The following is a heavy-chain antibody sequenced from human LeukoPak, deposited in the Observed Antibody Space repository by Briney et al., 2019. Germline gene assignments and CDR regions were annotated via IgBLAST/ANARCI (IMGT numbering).Heavy chain of an antibody. CDR3: ARDQIEQSGYSSGWYTMYYYYGMDV. V-gene: IGHV4-59*01. J-gene: IGHJ6*02. D-gene: IGHD6-19*01. Sequence: SETLSLTCTVSGGSISSYYWSWIRQPPGKGLEWIGYIYYSGSTNYNSSLKSRVTISVDTSKNQSSLKLSSVTAADTAVYYCARDQIEQSGYSSGWYTMYYYYGMDVWGQGTTVTVSS. CDR1: GGSISSYY. CDR2: IYYSGST.